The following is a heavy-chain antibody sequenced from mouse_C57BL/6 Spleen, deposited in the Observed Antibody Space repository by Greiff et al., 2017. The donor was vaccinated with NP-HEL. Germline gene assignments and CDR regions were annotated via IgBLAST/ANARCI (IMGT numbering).Heavy chain of an antibody. J-gene: IGHJ2*01. CDR1: GYTFTSYT. CDR3: AREGYVSNYGYFDY. CDR2: INPSSGYT. Sequence: VKLEQSGAELARPGASVKMSCTASGYTFTSYTMHWVKQRPGQGLEWIGYINPSSGYTKYNQKFKEKATLTADKSSSTAYMQLSSLTSEDSAVYYCAREGYVSNYGYFDYWGQGTTLTVSS. D-gene: IGHD1-1*01. V-gene: IGHV1-4*01.